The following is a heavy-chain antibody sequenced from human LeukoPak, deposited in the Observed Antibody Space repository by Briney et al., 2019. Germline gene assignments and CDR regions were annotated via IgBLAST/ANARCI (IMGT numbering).Heavy chain of an antibody. CDR1: GFTFSSYA. Sequence: PGGSLRLSCAASGFTFSSYAMSWVRQAPGKGLEWVSSISGSGGSTYYADSVKGRFTISRDNAKNSLYLQMNSLRAEDTAVYYCARGYSGSDYWGQGTLVTVSS. V-gene: IGHV3-23*01. D-gene: IGHD1-26*01. CDR2: ISGSGGST. CDR3: ARGYSGSDY. J-gene: IGHJ4*02.